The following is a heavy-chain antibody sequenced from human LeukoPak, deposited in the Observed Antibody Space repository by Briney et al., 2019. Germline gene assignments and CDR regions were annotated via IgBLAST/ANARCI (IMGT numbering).Heavy chain of an antibody. CDR3: ATASSGLFY. V-gene: IGHV3-15*01. D-gene: IGHD3-16*01. J-gene: IGHJ4*02. CDR2: VKRKTDGETT. Sequence: PGGSLRLSCAASGLTFSNAWMSWVRQAPGEGLEWVGRVKRKTDGETTEYVAPVKGRFTISRDDSKNTLYLPMNGLTTEDTGVYYCATASSGLFYWGQGTLVTVSS. CDR1: GLTFSNAW.